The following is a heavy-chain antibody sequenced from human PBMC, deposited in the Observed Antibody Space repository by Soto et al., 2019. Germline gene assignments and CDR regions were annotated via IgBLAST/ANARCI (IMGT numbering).Heavy chain of an antibody. Sequence: QITLKESGPTLVKPTQTLTLTCTFSGFSLPTDRVGVGWIRQPPGKALEWLAVIYWDDTKTYRPSLKSRLTITKDTSNTQVALTMTDMDPVDTATYDGSHAYGGRSLYWGQGTLDTVS. J-gene: IGHJ4*02. D-gene: IGHD1-26*01. V-gene: IGHV2-5*02. CDR1: GFSLPTDRVG. CDR3: SHAYGGRSLY. CDR2: IYWDDTK.